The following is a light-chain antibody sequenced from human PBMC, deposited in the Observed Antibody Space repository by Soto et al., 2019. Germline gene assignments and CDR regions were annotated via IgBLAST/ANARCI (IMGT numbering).Light chain of an antibody. CDR3: HQYATSPLT. V-gene: IGKV3-20*01. J-gene: IGKJ4*01. CDR1: QSVSNSF. CDR2: GAS. Sequence: EVVLTQSPGSLSLSPGERATFSCRASQSVSNSFLAWYQQKPGQAPRLLVYGASSRATGIADRFSGTGSGTEFTLSINRLEPEDFAVYYCHQYATSPLTFGGGTRVEIK.